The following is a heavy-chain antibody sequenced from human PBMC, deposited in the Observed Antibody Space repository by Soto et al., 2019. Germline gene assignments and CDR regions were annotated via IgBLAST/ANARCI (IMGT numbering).Heavy chain of an antibody. V-gene: IGHV3-33*05. Sequence: QVQLVESGGGVVQPGTSLRLSCTASGFTFNSYGIHWVRQAPGKGLEWLALIEYNAKNRFYADSVKGRFSISRDNSRNTVYLQVNGLRAEDTAVYYCAREGDDYCSATRCFHYYGFDVWGQGTTVIVSS. CDR1: GFTFNSYG. D-gene: IGHD2-15*01. CDR2: IEYNAKNR. J-gene: IGHJ6*02. CDR3: AREGDDYCSATRCFHYYGFDV.